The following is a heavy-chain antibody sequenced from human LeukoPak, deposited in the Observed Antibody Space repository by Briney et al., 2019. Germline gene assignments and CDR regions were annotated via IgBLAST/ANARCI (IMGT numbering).Heavy chain of an antibody. D-gene: IGHD4-17*01. Sequence: GRSLRLSCTTSGFSFGDFAMSWVRQAPGKGLEWVGFIRNRIHGRTAGYAASVKGRCTISRDDSISTVYLQINSLKTEDTAVYYCTRGAVNDHGDGQFFQHWGQGTLVTVSS. CDR1: GFSFGDFA. J-gene: IGHJ1*01. CDR3: TRGAVNDHGDGQFFQH. V-gene: IGHV3-49*04. CDR2: IRNRIHGRTA.